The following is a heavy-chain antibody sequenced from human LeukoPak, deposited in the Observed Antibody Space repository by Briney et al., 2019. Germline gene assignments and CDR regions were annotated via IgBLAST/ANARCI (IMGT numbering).Heavy chain of an antibody. CDR2: IFDAGRT. Sequence: HPGGSLRLSCAASGLTVSGTYMSWVRQAAGKGWEWVSTIFDAGRTSYADSVKGRFSISRDSSKDTLYLQMNSLRAEDTAVYYCAKDHAGSGRAFESWGQGTLVTVSS. D-gene: IGHD2-15*01. V-gene: IGHV3-53*05. CDR3: AKDHAGSGRAFES. J-gene: IGHJ4*02. CDR1: GLTVSGTY.